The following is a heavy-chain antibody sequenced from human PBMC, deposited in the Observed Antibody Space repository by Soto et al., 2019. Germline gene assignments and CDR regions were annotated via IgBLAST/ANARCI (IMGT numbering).Heavy chain of an antibody. Sequence: ASVKVSCKASGYTFTSYGISWVRQAPGQGLEWMGWISAYNGNTNYAQKLQGRVTMTTDTSTSTAYMELRSLRSDDTAVYYCARDREVGATEYYYYYGMDVWGQGTTVTVSS. CDR2: ISAYNGNT. J-gene: IGHJ6*02. CDR1: GYTFTSYG. CDR3: ARDREVGATEYYYYYGMDV. D-gene: IGHD1-26*01. V-gene: IGHV1-18*01.